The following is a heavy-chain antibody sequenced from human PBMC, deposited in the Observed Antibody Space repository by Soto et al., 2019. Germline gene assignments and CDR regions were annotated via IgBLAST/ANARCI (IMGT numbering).Heavy chain of an antibody. D-gene: IGHD3-16*01. CDR2: IIPIFGTA. CDR3: ARVTTIMGVSYGMDV. J-gene: IGHJ6*02. CDR1: GGTFSSYA. Sequence: QVQLVQSGAEVKKPGSSVNVSCKASGGTFSSYAISWVRQAPGQGLEWMGGIIPIFGTANYAQKFQGRVTITADESKSTTYMELSSLRSEATAVYYCARVTTIMGVSYGMDVWGQGTTVTVSS. V-gene: IGHV1-69*01.